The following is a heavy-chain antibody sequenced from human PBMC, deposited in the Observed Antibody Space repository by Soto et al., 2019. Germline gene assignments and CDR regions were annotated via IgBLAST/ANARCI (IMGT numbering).Heavy chain of an antibody. CDR1: GFTFSSYW. CDR3: ASGSSWSLDAFDI. CDR2: IKQDGSEK. Sequence: GGSLRLSCAASGFTFSSYWMSWVRQAPGKGLEWVANIKQDGSEKYYVDSMKGRFTISRDNAKNSLYLQMNSLRAEDTAVYYCASGSSWSLDAFDIWGQGTMVTVSS. D-gene: IGHD6-13*01. V-gene: IGHV3-7*03. J-gene: IGHJ3*02.